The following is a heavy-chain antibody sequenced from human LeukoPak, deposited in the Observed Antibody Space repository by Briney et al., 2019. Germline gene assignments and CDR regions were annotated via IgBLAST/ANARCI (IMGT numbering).Heavy chain of an antibody. CDR3: ARVRGVGYSSSWYPSRPLFDY. V-gene: IGHV4-39*07. CDR2: IYYSGST. D-gene: IGHD6-13*01. J-gene: IGHJ4*02. CDR1: GGSISSSSYY. Sequence: SETLSLTCTVSGGSISSSSYYWGWIRQPPGKGLEWIGSIYYSGSTYYNPSLKSRVTISVDKSKNQFSLKLSSVTAADTAVYYCARVRGVGYSSSWYPSRPLFDYWGQGTLVTVSS.